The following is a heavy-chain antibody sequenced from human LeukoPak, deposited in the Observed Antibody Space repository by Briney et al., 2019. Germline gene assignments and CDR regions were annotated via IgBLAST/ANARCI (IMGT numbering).Heavy chain of an antibody. CDR2: VHHSGST. D-gene: IGHD2-15*01. Sequence: SQTLSLTCTVSGGSISSGDYYWSWIRQNPGKGLEWIGYVHHSGSTYYNPSLKSRAAMAIDTSKDQFSLRVYSVTAADTAVYYCARTPDCSDGSCYQYFQYWGQGALVTVSS. V-gene: IGHV4-31*03. CDR1: GGSISSGDYY. CDR3: ARTPDCSDGSCYQYFQY. J-gene: IGHJ1*01.